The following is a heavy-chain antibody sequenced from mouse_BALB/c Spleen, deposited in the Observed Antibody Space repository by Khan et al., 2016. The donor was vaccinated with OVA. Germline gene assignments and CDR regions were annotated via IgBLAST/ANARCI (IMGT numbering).Heavy chain of an antibody. V-gene: IGHV1-4*01. D-gene: IGHD2-14*01. CDR3: VRDGGYHRNDGWFAY. CDR2: INPSNDYT. CDR1: GYTFTSYT. Sequence: QVQLQQSGAELARPGASVKMSCKASGYTFTSYTIHWIKKRPGQGLEWIGYINPSNDYTNYTQKFTDKATLTTDKSSTTAYLRLSSLTSDDSAVYNCVRDGGYHRNDGWFAYWGQGTLVTVSA. J-gene: IGHJ3*01.